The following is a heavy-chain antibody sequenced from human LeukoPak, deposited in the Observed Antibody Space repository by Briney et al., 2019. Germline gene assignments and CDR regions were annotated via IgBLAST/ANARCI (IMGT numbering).Heavy chain of an antibody. CDR3: ARQKAGNCFDP. CDR2: IYTSGSN. Sequence: PSETLSLTCTVSGGSISSDYWSWIRQPPGKGLVWIGYIYTSGSNHYNPPLKSRVTISGDTSKNQFSLKLSSVTAADTAVYYCARQKAGNCFDPWGQGTPVTVSS. D-gene: IGHD6-19*01. V-gene: IGHV4-4*09. J-gene: IGHJ5*02. CDR1: GGSISSDY.